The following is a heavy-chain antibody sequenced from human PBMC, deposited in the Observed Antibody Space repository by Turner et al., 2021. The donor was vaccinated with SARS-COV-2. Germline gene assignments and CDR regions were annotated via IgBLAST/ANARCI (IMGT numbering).Heavy chain of an antibody. CDR2: ISDDGSNK. V-gene: IGHV3-30*18. Sequence: QVQLVESGGGVVQPGRSLRLSCAASGFPFISYGMHWVRQAPGKGLEWVAVISDDGSNKYYADSVKGRFTISRDKSKNTLYLQMNSLRAEDTAVYYCAKDGAPFLLYFGEPTFYFDYWGQGTLVTVSS. CDR3: AKDGAPFLLYFGEPTFYFDY. CDR1: GFPFISYG. J-gene: IGHJ4*02. D-gene: IGHD3-10*01.